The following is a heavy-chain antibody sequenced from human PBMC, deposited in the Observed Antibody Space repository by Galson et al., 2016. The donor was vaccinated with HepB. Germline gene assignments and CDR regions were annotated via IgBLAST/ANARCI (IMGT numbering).Heavy chain of an antibody. Sequence: SETLSLTCTVSRGSLRSHYWSWVRQAPGKGLDYIGCIYYDGRSNYNPSLKSRANISLDVSKNQFSLKLKSVTPADTAVYYCAKSEVVVVAAHQVWGQGTLVTVAS. D-gene: IGHD2-15*01. CDR1: RGSLRSHY. J-gene: IGHJ4*02. V-gene: IGHV4-59*11. CDR2: IYYDGRS. CDR3: AKSEVVVVAAHQV.